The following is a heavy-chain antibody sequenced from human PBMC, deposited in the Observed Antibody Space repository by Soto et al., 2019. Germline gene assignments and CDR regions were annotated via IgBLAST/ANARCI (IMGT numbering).Heavy chain of an antibody. CDR2: ISSSSSYI. V-gene: IGHV3-21*01. D-gene: IGHD3-3*01. Sequence: PGGSLRLSCAASGFTLSSYSMNWVRQAPGKGLEWVSSISSSSSYIYYADSVKGRFTISRDNAKNSLYLQMNSLRAEDTAVYYCARDSGTTYYDFWSGYYSTPSTPNWFDPWGQGTLVTVSS. J-gene: IGHJ5*02. CDR3: ARDSGTTYYDFWSGYYSTPSTPNWFDP. CDR1: GFTLSSYS.